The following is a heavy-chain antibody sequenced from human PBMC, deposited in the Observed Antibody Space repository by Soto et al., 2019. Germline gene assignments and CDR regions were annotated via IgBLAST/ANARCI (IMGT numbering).Heavy chain of an antibody. D-gene: IGHD6-6*01. J-gene: IGHJ4*02. CDR3: ARDKTRGSSTALDY. V-gene: IGHV4-39*07. CDR1: GGSIDNSHSF. Sequence: PSETLSLTCDVSGGSIDNSHSFWGWVRQPPGRGLEFLGSVYYSGSTYSNPSLKSRVSISVDTSKNQFSLKLNSVTAADTAVYYCARDKTRGSSTALDYWGQGTLVT. CDR2: VYYSGST.